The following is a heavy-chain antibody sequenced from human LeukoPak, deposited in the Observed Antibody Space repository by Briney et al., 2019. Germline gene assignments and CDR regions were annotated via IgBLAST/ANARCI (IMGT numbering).Heavy chain of an antibody. D-gene: IGHD3-16*01. CDR3: ARGTSVWGSQHY. Sequence: ASVKASCKASGYTFTSYYMHWVRQAPGQGLEWMGIINPSGGSTSYAQKFQGRVTMTRDMSTSTVYMELSSLRSEDTAVYYCARGTSVWGSQHYWGQGTLVTVSS. J-gene: IGHJ4*02. V-gene: IGHV1-46*01. CDR1: GYTFTSYY. CDR2: INPSGGST.